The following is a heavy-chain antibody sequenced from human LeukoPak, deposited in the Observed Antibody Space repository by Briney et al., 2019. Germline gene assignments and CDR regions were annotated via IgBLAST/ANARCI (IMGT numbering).Heavy chain of an antibody. CDR3: ATNHGRVARPFC. Sequence: ASVKVSCKVSGYTLTELSMHWVRQAPGKGLEWMGGFDPEDGETIYAQKFQGRVTMTEDTSTDTAYMELSSLRSEDTAVYYCATNHGRVARPFCWGQGTLVTVSS. CDR2: FDPEDGET. J-gene: IGHJ4*02. D-gene: IGHD6-6*01. CDR1: GYTLTELS. V-gene: IGHV1-24*01.